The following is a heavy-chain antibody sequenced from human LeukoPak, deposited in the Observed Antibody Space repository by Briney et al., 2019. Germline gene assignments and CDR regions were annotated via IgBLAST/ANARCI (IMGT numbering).Heavy chain of an antibody. CDR2: INHSGST. CDR3: ARAYRSSWYANWFDP. Sequence: SETLSLTCAVYGGSFSGYYWSWIRQPPGKGLEWIGEINHSGSTNYNPSLKSRATISVDTSKNQFSLKLSSVTAADTAVYFCARAYRSSWYANWFDPWGQGTLVTVSS. V-gene: IGHV4-34*01. D-gene: IGHD6-13*01. CDR1: GGSFSGYY. J-gene: IGHJ5*02.